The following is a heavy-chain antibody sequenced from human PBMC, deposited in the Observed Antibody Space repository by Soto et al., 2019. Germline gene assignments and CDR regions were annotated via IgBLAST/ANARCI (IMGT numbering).Heavy chain of an antibody. CDR3: AHRVLRTVFGLVTTTAIYFDF. J-gene: IGHJ4*02. Sequence: ITLNRSGPTKLNPRQTLTLTCPSPGFHLPISGVGLAGILQPPGKPPGWLAPIYWDDDKRYSPSLRSRLTITKDTSKNQVVLTMADLDPADTATYYCAHRVLRTVFGLVTTTAIYFDFWGQGTPVAVSS. D-gene: IGHD3-3*01. V-gene: IGHV2-5*02. CDR2: IYWDDDK. CDR1: GFHLPISGVG.